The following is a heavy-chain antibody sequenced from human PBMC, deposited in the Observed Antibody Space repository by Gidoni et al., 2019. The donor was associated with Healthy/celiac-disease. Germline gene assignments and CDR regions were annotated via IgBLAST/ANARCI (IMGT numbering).Heavy chain of an antibody. CDR3: AGVSDTARTFDP. J-gene: IGHJ5*02. V-gene: IGHV1-2*02. D-gene: IGHD5-18*01. Sequence: QVQLVQFGAEVKKPGASEKVSCKASGYTPTGSYMHWVRQAPGQGLEWMGWVNPNSGGTNYAQKFQGRVTMTRDTSISTAYMELSRLRSDDTAVYYFAGVSDTARTFDPWGQGTLVTVSS. CDR2: VNPNSGGT. CDR1: GYTPTGSY.